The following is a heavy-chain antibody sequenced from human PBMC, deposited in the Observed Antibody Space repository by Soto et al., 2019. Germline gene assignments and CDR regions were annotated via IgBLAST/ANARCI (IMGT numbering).Heavy chain of an antibody. J-gene: IGHJ4*02. CDR3: ARDFSMVVVAPGY. CDR2: IVVGSGNT. CDR1: GFTFTSSA. D-gene: IGHD3-22*01. V-gene: IGHV1-58*01. Sequence: ASVKLSCKASGFTFTSSAVQWVRQARGQRLEWIGWIVVGSGNTNYAQKFQERVTITRDMSTSTAYMELSSLRSEDTAVYYCARDFSMVVVAPGYWGQGTLVTVS.